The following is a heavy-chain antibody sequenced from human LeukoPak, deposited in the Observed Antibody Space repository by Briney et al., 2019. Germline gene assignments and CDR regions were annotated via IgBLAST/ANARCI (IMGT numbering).Heavy chain of an antibody. V-gene: IGHV3-66*01. J-gene: IGHJ4*02. D-gene: IGHD3-22*01. Sequence: GGSLRLSCAASGFTVSSNYMSWVRQAPGKGLEWVSVIYSGGRTYYADSVKGRFTISRDNSKNTVYLQMNSLRAEGTAVYYCARESSSGYYLSYWGQGTLVTVSS. CDR2: IYSGGRT. CDR3: ARESSSGYYLSY. CDR1: GFTVSSNY.